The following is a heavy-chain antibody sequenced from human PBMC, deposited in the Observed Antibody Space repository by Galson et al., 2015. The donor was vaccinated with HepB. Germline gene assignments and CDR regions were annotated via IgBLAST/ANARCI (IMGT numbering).Heavy chain of an antibody. CDR1: GFTFSSYA. CDR2: ISYDGSNK. CDR3: AKFTLRVLDAFGDY. D-gene: IGHD3/OR15-3a*01. V-gene: IGHV3-30-3*02. J-gene: IGHJ4*02. Sequence: SLRLSCAASGFTFSSYAMHWVRQAPGKGLEWVAVISYDGSNKYYADSVKGRFTISRDNSKNTLYLQMNNLRAEDTAVYYCAKFTLRVLDAFGDYWGQGTLVTVSS.